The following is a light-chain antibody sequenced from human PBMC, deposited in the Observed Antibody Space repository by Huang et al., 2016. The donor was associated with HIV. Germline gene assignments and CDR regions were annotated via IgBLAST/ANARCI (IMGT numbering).Light chain of an antibody. CDR1: QNILFSSTNRNY. CDR3: QQYYSTPCT. J-gene: IGKJ2*02. V-gene: IGKV4-1*01. Sequence: IVMTQSPDSLTVSLGDRATFECRSSQNILFSSTNRNYLAWYQQKPGQSPKLLVYWATARESCVPDRFTGSGSETDFTLTIDNVNAEDVAIYYCQQYYSTPCTFGQGTRLEI. CDR2: WAT.